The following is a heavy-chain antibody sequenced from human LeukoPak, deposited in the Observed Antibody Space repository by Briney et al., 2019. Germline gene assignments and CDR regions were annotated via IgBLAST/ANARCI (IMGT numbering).Heavy chain of an antibody. V-gene: IGHV1-24*01. CDR1: GGTFTSYA. CDR2: FDPEDGET. J-gene: IGHJ5*02. D-gene: IGHD5-12*01. CDR3: ATDRKWLRRFDP. Sequence: ASVKVSCKASGGTFTSYAISWVRQAPGKGLEWMGGFDPEDGETIYAQTFQGRVTMTEDTSTDTAYMELSSLRSEDTAVYYCATDRKWLRRFDPWGQGTLVTVSS.